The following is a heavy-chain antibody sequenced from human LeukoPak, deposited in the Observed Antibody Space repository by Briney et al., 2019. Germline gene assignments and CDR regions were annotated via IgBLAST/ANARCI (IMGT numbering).Heavy chain of an antibody. Sequence: PSGTLSLTCAVSGGSISSPNWWTWVRQPPGKGLEWIGEIYHTGNTSYSPSLKSRVTMSVDKSKNQFSLKLSSVTAADTAVYYCASLKAPAMVTDYWGQGTLVTVSS. CDR1: GGSISSPNW. J-gene: IGHJ4*02. V-gene: IGHV4-4*02. CDR3: ASLKAPAMVTDY. D-gene: IGHD5-18*01. CDR2: IYHTGNT.